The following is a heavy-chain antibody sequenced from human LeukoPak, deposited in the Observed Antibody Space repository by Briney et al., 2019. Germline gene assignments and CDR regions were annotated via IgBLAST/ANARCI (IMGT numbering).Heavy chain of an antibody. CDR2: MNPNSGNT. Sequence: VASVKVFCKASGYSFTSYDINWVRQATGQGLERMRWMNPNSGNTGYAQKFQGRVTMTRNTSISTAYMELSSLRSEDTAVYYCARSSSWSTTGNDYWGQGTLVTVSS. CDR1: GYSFTSYD. CDR3: ARSSSWSTTGNDY. V-gene: IGHV1-8*01. J-gene: IGHJ4*02. D-gene: IGHD6-13*01.